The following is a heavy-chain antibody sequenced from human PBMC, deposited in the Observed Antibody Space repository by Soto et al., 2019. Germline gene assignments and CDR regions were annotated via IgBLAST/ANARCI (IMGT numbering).Heavy chain of an antibody. CDR2: IYPGDSDT. CDR1: GYSFTSYW. V-gene: IGHV5-51*01. Sequence: GEALKVSCKGSGYSFTSYWSGWVRQMPGKGLEWMGIIYPGDSDTRYSPSFQGQVTISADKSISTAYLQWSSLKASDTAMYYCARPKEIDRSGYPDAFDIWGQGTMVTVS. CDR3: ARPKEIDRSGYPDAFDI. J-gene: IGHJ3*02. D-gene: IGHD3-22*01.